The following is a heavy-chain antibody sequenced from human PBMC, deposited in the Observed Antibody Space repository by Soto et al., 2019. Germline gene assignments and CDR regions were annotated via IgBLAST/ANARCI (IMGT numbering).Heavy chain of an antibody. CDR3: ARDRYDSSAYYIDI. V-gene: IGHV4-59*12. CDR1: GGSISSYY. CDR2: IYYSGST. J-gene: IGHJ3*02. Sequence: QVQLQESGPGLVKPSETLSLTCTVSGGSISSYYWSWIRQPPGKGLEWFGYIYYSGSTNYNPSLKSRITISLDTNKNQFSLKLSFVTADDTAEYCCARDRYDSSAYYIDIWGQGTMVTVSS. D-gene: IGHD3-22*01.